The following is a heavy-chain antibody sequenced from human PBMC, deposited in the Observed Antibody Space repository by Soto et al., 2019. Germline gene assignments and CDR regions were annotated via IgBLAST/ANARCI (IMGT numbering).Heavy chain of an antibody. J-gene: IGHJ4*02. V-gene: IGHV4-30-4*08. CDR2: IYYSCNT. D-gene: IGHD3-10*01. CDR1: PRSISHGGYY. CDR3: ERGLWFGEFIINF. Sequence: ETLSLTYTVSPRSISHGGYYWSCIRHPPGKGLYSIGYIYYSCNTNYNPPLKSPVIISLDTSKNQFSQKLSSVTAADMAVYYSERGLWFGEFIINFWGQGTLVTVSS.